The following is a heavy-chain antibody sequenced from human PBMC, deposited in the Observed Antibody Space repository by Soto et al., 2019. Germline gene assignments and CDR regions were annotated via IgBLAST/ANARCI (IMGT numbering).Heavy chain of an antibody. CDR1: GFTFSSYG. CDR2: IWYDGSNK. J-gene: IGHJ4*02. V-gene: IGHV3-33*01. D-gene: IGHD3-22*01. CDR3: AGDSSGYLFDY. Sequence: QMQLVESGGGVVQPGRSLRLSCAASGFTFSSYGMHWVRQAPGKGLEWVAVIWYDGSNKYYADSVKGRFTISRDNSKNTLYLQMNSLRAEDTAVYYCAGDSSGYLFDYWGQGTLVTVSS.